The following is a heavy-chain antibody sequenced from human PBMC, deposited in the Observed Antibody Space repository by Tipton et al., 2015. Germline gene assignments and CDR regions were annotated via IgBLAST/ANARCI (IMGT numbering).Heavy chain of an antibody. V-gene: IGHV3-30*18. CDR2: VSYDGSSN. Sequence: SLRLSCAASGFTFSSYSMNWVRQAPGKGLEWVALVSYDGSSNYSADSVKGRFTVSRDNSKNTLWLQMNSLRPEDTAVYHCAKEGSSAGDHLDEWGPGTVVTVSS. J-gene: IGHJ4*02. CDR1: GFTFSSYS. D-gene: IGHD6-13*01. CDR3: AKEGSSAGDHLDE.